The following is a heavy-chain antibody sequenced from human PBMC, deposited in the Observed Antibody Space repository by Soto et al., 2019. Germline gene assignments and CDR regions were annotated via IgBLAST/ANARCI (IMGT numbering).Heavy chain of an antibody. CDR3: ARDLWGGPSPGYYGMDV. V-gene: IGHV3-30-3*01. Sequence: QPGGSLRLSCAASGFTFSRYAMHWVRQAPGKGLEWVAVISYDGSNKYYADSVKGRFTISRDNSKNTLYLQMNSLRAEDTAVYYCARDLWGGPSPGYYGMDVWGQGTTVTVS. CDR1: GFTFSRYA. D-gene: IGHD3-10*01. CDR2: ISYDGSNK. J-gene: IGHJ6*02.